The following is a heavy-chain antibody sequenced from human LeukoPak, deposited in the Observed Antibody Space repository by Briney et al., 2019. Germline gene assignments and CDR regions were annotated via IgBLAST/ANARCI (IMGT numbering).Heavy chain of an antibody. CDR3: ARDRGAAAGTGVSGDFDY. CDR2: IYYSGST. CDR1: GGSISSYY. J-gene: IGHJ4*02. V-gene: IGHV4-59*01. Sequence: PSETLSLTCTVSGGSISSYYWSWIRQPPGKGLEWIGYIYYSGSTNYNPSLKSRVTISVDTSKNQFSLKLSSVTAADTAVYYCARDRGAAAGTGVSGDFDYWGQGTLVTVSS. D-gene: IGHD6-13*01.